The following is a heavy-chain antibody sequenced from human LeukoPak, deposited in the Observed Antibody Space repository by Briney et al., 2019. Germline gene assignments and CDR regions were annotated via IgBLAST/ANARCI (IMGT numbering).Heavy chain of an antibody. CDR2: IRYDGSNK. Sequence: GGSLRLSCAASGFAFSSYGMHWVRQAPGKGLEGVAFIRYDGSNKYYADSVKGRFTISRDNSKNTLYLQMNSLRAEDTAVYYCARVPAAIRNYYYHYMDVWGKGTTVTVSS. D-gene: IGHD2-2*02. CDR1: GFAFSSYG. CDR3: ARVPAAIRNYYYHYMDV. J-gene: IGHJ6*03. V-gene: IGHV3-30*02.